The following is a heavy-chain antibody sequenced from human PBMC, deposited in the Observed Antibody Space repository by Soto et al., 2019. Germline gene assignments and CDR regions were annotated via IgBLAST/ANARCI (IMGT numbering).Heavy chain of an antibody. Sequence: QVQLVQSGAEVKKPGASVKVSCKASGYTFTSYGISWVRQAPGQGLEWMGWISAYNGNTNYAQKLQGRVTMTTDTSTSTAFMELRGLRSDDTAVYYCARVRYYYGSGSHYPVDYCGQGTLVTVSS. CDR1: GYTFTSYG. J-gene: IGHJ4*02. CDR2: ISAYNGNT. D-gene: IGHD3-10*01. V-gene: IGHV1-18*04. CDR3: ARVRYYYGSGSHYPVDY.